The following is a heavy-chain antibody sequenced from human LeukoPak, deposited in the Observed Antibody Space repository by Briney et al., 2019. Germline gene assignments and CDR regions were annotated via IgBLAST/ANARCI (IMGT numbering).Heavy chain of an antibody. J-gene: IGHJ4*02. CDR1: GCSVSSDSYY. CDR3: ATKGPRRGYFDY. Sequence: SETLSVTCTVSGCSVSSDSYYWSWIRQPPGKGLEWIGYIYYTGSTNYNPSLKSRVTISVDMSKNQFSLKLTSVTAADTAVYYCATKGPRRGYFDYWGQGTMVAVSS. V-gene: IGHV4-61*01. CDR2: IYYTGST.